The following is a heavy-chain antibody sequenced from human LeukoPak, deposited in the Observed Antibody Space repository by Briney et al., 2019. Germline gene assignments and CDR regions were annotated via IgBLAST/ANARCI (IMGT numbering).Heavy chain of an antibody. Sequence: GGSLTLSCAASGFTFSSYGMFWVRQAPGKGLEWVAVISYDGSNNYHADSVKGRFTISRDNSKNTLYLQMNSLRAEDTAVYYCAKDRSRYASGGMDVWGQGTTVTVSS. CDR1: GFTFSSYG. D-gene: IGHD3-16*02. J-gene: IGHJ6*02. CDR3: AKDRSRYASGGMDV. CDR2: ISYDGSNN. V-gene: IGHV3-30*18.